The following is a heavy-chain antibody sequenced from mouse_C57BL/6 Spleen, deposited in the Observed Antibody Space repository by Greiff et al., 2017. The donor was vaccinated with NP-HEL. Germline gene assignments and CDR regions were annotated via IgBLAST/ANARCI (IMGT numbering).Heavy chain of an antibody. J-gene: IGHJ2*01. D-gene: IGHD4-1*01. V-gene: IGHV1-52*01. Sequence: QVQLKQPGAELVRPGSSVKLSCKASGYTFTSYWMHWVKQRPIQGLEWIGNIDPSDSETHYNQKFKDKATLTVDKSSSTAYMQLSSLISEDSAVYYCARSGGWDRYFDYWGQGTTLTVSS. CDR3: ARSGGWDRYFDY. CDR2: IDPSDSET. CDR1: GYTFTSYW.